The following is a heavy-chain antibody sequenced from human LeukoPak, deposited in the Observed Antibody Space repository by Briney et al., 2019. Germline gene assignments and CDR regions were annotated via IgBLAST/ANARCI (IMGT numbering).Heavy chain of an antibody. CDR3: AKEGLHYYGSGSYYIGYYFDY. CDR1: GFTFSIYA. CDR2: ISGSGGST. D-gene: IGHD3-10*01. V-gene: IGHV3-23*01. Sequence: GGSLRLSCAASGFTFSIYAMSWVRQAPGKGLEWVSAISGSGGSTYYVDSVKGRFTISRDNSKNTLYLQMNSLRAEDTAVYYCAKEGLHYYGSGSYYIGYYFDYWGQGTLDTVSS. J-gene: IGHJ4*02.